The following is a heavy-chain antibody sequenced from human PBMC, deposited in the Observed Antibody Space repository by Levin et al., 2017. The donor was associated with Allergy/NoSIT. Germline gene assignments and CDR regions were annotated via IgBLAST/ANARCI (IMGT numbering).Heavy chain of an antibody. Sequence: GGSLRLSCAASGFTFSGSAMHWVRQASGKGLEWVGRIRSKANSYATAYAASVKGRFTISRDDSKNTAYLQMNSLKTEDTAVYYCTRHRYDFWSGYQDLQGYYGMDVWGQGTTVTVSS. J-gene: IGHJ6*02. CDR1: GFTFSGSA. D-gene: IGHD3-3*01. CDR3: TRHRYDFWSGYQDLQGYYGMDV. CDR2: IRSKANSYAT. V-gene: IGHV3-73*01.